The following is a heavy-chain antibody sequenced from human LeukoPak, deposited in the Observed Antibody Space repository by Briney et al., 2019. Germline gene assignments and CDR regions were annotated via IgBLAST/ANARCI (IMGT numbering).Heavy chain of an antibody. CDR2: ISGSGGST. V-gene: IGHV3-23*01. Sequence: PGGSLRLSCAASGFTFSRYWMHWVRQAPGKGLEWVSAISGSGGSTYYADSVKGRFTISRDNSKNTLYLQMNSLRAEDTAVYYCAKARTQGELWAFDIWGQGTMVTVSS. J-gene: IGHJ3*02. CDR1: GFTFSRYW. D-gene: IGHD3-16*01. CDR3: AKARTQGELWAFDI.